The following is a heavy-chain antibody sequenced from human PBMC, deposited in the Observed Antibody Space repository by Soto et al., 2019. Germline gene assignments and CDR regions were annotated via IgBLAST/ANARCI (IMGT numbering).Heavy chain of an antibody. CDR1: GGSFSGYY. D-gene: IGHD2-15*01. J-gene: IGHJ3*02. Sequence: SETLSLTCAVYGGSFSGYYWSWIRQPPGKGLEWIGEINHSGSTNYNPSLKSRVTISVDTSKNQFSLKLSSVAAADTAVYYCARGDRKLGYCSGGSCYGYLLDIWGQGTMVTVPS. CDR2: INHSGST. V-gene: IGHV4-34*01. CDR3: ARGDRKLGYCSGGSCYGYLLDI.